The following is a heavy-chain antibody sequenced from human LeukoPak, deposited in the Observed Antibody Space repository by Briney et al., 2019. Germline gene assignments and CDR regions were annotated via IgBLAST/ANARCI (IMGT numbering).Heavy chain of an antibody. V-gene: IGHV3-21*01. Sequence: GGALRLSCAASGFTFSSYSMNWVRQAPGKGLEWVSSISSSSYIYYADPVKGRFTSSRDKAKNSLSLHMNSLRPDDTAVYYCARDPYYYDSSGYLAAEGHAFDIWGQGTMVTVSS. CDR2: ISSSSYI. CDR3: ARDPYYYDSSGYLAAEGHAFDI. CDR1: GFTFSSYS. J-gene: IGHJ3*02. D-gene: IGHD3-22*01.